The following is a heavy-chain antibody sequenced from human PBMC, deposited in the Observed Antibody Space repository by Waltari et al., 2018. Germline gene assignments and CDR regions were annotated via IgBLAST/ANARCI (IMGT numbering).Heavy chain of an antibody. Sequence: QVQLQESGPGLVKPSETLSLTCTVSGGSISSHYWSWIRQPPGKGLEWIGYIYYSGSTNYNPSLKSRVTISVDTSKNQFSLKLSSVTAADTAVYYCASVPPRYSSSWYGAFDIWGQGTMVTVSS. CDR2: IYYSGST. D-gene: IGHD6-13*01. CDR3: ASVPPRYSSSWYGAFDI. V-gene: IGHV4-59*11. J-gene: IGHJ3*02. CDR1: GGSISSHY.